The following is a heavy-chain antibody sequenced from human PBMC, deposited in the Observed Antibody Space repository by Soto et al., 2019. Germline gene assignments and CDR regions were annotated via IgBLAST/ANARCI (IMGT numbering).Heavy chain of an antibody. CDR2: ISYDGSNK. J-gene: IGHJ4*02. CDR3: AKDIFSGVIVATNTQFDY. Sequence: PLGALRLSCAASGFTFSSYGLHWVRQAPGKGLEWVAVISYDGSNKYYADSVKGRFTISRDNSKNTLYLQMNSLRAEDTAVYYCAKDIFSGVIVATNTQFDYWGQGTLVTVSS. CDR1: GFTFSSYG. V-gene: IGHV3-30*18. D-gene: IGHD5-12*01.